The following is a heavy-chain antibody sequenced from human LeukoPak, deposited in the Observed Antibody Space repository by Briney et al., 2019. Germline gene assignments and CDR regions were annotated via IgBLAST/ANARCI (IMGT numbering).Heavy chain of an antibody. J-gene: IGHJ5*02. CDR3: AREGTKGSGSYQNWFDP. CDR1: GYTFTSYY. V-gene: IGHV1-46*01. D-gene: IGHD3-10*01. CDR2: INPSGGST. Sequence: ASVKVSCKASGYTFTSYYMHWVRQAPGQGLEWMGIINPSGGSTSYAPKFQGRVTMTRDTSTSTVYMELSSLRSEDTAVYYCAREGTKGSGSYQNWFDPWGQGTLVTVSS.